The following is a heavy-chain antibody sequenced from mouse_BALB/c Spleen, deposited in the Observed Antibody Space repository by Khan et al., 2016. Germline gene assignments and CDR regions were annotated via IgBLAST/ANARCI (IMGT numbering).Heavy chain of an antibody. J-gene: IGHJ2*01. CDR2: IDPETGGT. D-gene: IGHD2-1*01. CDR1: GYTFSDYE. Sequence: QVQLKQSGAELVRPGASVTLSCKASGYTFSDYEMHWVKQTPVHGLQWIGSIDPETGGTAYNQKFKGQATLTAGRSSSTSYMELRSLTSEESAVYYCTRKGIFYGTYDFDSWGQGTTLTVSS. V-gene: IGHV1-15*01. CDR3: TRKGIFYGTYDFDS.